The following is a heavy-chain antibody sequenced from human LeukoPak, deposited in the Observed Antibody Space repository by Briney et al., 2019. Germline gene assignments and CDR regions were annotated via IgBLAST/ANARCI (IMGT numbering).Heavy chain of an antibody. Sequence: ETLSLTCTVSGGSISSSSYYWGWIRQPPGKGLEWVSAISGSGGSTYYADSVKGRFTISRDNSKNTLYLQMNSLRAEDTAVYYCAKASASSGWFHFDYWGQGTPVTVSS. CDR2: ISGSGGST. CDR1: GGSISSSSYY. V-gene: IGHV3-23*01. CDR3: AKASASSGWFHFDY. J-gene: IGHJ4*02. D-gene: IGHD6-19*01.